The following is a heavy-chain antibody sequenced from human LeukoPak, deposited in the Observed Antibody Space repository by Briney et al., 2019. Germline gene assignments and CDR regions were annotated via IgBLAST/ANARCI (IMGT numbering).Heavy chain of an antibody. Sequence: GGSLRLSCAASGFSFSTSSMSWVRQTPGKGLEWISYIRGSSTTIYYADSVKGRFTISRDNARNSLYLQMNDLRAEDTGVYFCAKDAQRGFDYSNSLEHWGQGSLVTVSS. CDR1: GFSFSTSS. D-gene: IGHD4-11*01. J-gene: IGHJ4*02. CDR2: IRGSSTTI. V-gene: IGHV3-48*01. CDR3: AKDAQRGFDYSNSLEH.